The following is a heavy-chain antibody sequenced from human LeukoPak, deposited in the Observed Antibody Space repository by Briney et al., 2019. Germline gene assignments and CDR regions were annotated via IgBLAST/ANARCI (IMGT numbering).Heavy chain of an antibody. V-gene: IGHV4-38-2*02. CDR1: GYSISNGYY. D-gene: IGHD3-3*01. J-gene: IGHJ4*02. Sequence: PSETLSLTCTVSGYSISNGYYWGWIRRPPGKGLEWVGIIYHRGSTYYNPSLRSRVTISLDRSKKKFSLKLTSVTAADTAVYFCARGAEYYAIWRGYAGYSDYWGQGISVTVSS. CDR3: ARGAEYYAIWRGYAGYSDY. CDR2: IYHRGST.